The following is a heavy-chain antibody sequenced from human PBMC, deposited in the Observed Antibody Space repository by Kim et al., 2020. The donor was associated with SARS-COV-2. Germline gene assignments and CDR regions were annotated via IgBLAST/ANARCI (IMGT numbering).Heavy chain of an antibody. CDR3: ARDSLADYDSSGYVD. V-gene: IGHV4-59*01. J-gene: IGHJ4*02. Sequence: NPSLKSRITISIDTSKNQFSLNLRSVTAADTAVYYCARDSLADYDSSGYVDWGQGTQVTVSS. D-gene: IGHD3-22*01.